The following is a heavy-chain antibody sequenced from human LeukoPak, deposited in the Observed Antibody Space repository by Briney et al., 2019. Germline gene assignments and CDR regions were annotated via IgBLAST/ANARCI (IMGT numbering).Heavy chain of an antibody. CDR1: GFGFSNYG. D-gene: IGHD3-22*01. CDR2: ISYDGSNK. J-gene: IGHJ4*02. Sequence: GGSLRLFCAASGFGFSNYGMHWVRQAPGKELEWVAVISYDGSNKYYADSVKGRFTISRDNSKNTLYLQVNSVRAEDTAVYYCAKENGDSNGYYYSSWGQGTLVTVSS. V-gene: IGHV3-30*18. CDR3: AKENGDSNGYYYSS.